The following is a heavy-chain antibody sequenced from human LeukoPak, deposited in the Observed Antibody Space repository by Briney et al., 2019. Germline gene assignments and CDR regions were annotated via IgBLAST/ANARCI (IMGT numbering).Heavy chain of an antibody. Sequence: SETLSLTCTVSGGSISNYYWSWIWQPAGKGLEWIGRIYTSGSTNYNPNYNPSLKSRVTMSVDTSKSQFSLKLTSVTAADTAVYYCARDRYDSVYNWFDPWGQGTLVTVSS. CDR2: IYTSGST. J-gene: IGHJ5*02. CDR3: ARDRYDSVYNWFDP. D-gene: IGHD3-22*01. CDR1: GGSISNYY. V-gene: IGHV4-4*07.